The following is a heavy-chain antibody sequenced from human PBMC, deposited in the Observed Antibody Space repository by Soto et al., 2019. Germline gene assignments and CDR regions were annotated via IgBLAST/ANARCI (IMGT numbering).Heavy chain of an antibody. CDR2: FDPEDGET. J-gene: IGHJ4*02. CDR3: ATLSVPMVRGVITPPGY. D-gene: IGHD3-10*01. V-gene: IGHV1-24*01. CDR1: GYTLTELS. Sequence: ASVKVSCKVSGYTLTELSMHWVRQAPGKGLEWMGGFDPEDGETIYAQKIQGRVTMTEDTSTDTAYMELSSLRSEDTAVYYCATLSVPMVRGVITPPGYWGQGTLVTVSS.